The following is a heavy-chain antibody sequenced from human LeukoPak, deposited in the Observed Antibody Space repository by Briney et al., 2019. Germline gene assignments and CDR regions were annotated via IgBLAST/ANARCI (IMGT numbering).Heavy chain of an antibody. CDR3: ARDAPDDYDILTGYYLPDAFDI. J-gene: IGHJ3*02. CDR2: ISSSSSYI. Sequence: GGSLRLSRAASGFTFSSYSMNWVRQAPGKGLEWVSSISSSSSYIYYADSVKGRFTISRDNAKNSLYLQMNSLRAEDTAVYYCARDAPDDYDILTGYYLPDAFDIWGQGTMVTVSS. D-gene: IGHD3-9*01. CDR1: GFTFSSYS. V-gene: IGHV3-21*01.